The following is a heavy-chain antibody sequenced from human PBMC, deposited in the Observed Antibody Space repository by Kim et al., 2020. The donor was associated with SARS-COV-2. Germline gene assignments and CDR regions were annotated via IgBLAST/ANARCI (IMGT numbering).Heavy chain of an antibody. J-gene: IGHJ4*02. Sequence: GGSLRLSCAASRFTFSSYGMTWVRQAPGKGLECVSVINSGGSRTNYADSVKGRFTISRDDSKNTLYLQMNSLRVEDTAVYYCAKVMGSSGWCFDNWGQGTLVTVSS. CDR1: RFTFSSYG. D-gene: IGHD6-19*01. V-gene: IGHV3-23*03. CDR2: INSGGSRT. CDR3: AKVMGSSGWCFDN.